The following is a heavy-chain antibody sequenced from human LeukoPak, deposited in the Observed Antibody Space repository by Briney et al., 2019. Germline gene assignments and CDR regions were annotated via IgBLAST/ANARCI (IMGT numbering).Heavy chain of an antibody. Sequence: PSETLSLTCTVSGGSISNYYWSWIRQSPEKGLEWIGYIHDSGSTNYNPSLKSRVTISVDTSKNQFSLKLSSVTAADTAVCYCARLDAAAGRYLQFFYWGQGTLVTVSS. CDR2: IHDSGST. J-gene: IGHJ4*02. CDR1: GGSISNYY. CDR3: ARLDAAAGRYLQFFY. D-gene: IGHD5-24*01. V-gene: IGHV4-59*08.